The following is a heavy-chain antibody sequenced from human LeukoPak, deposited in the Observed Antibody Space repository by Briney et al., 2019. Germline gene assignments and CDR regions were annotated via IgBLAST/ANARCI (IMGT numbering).Heavy chain of an antibody. CDR3: ASITIFGVAQNWFDP. Sequence: SETLSLTCAVYGGSFSGYYWSWIRQPPGKGLEWIGEINHSGSTNYNPSLKSRVTISVDTSENQFSLKLSSVTAADTAVYYCASITIFGVAQNWFDPWGQGTLVTVSS. CDR1: GGSFSGYY. J-gene: IGHJ5*02. V-gene: IGHV4-34*01. D-gene: IGHD3-3*01. CDR2: INHSGST.